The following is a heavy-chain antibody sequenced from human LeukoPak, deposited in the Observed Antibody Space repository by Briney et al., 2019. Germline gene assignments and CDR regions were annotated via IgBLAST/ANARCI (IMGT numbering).Heavy chain of an antibody. CDR1: GSSVSGYW. D-gene: IGHD3-10*01. CDR2: IREDGNEK. Sequence: PGGSLRLACAASGSSVSGYWMTWVRQAPGKGLEWVANIREDGNEKNYMDSVKGRLTISRDNAKNSVFLQMNSLRVEDTAVYYCARDAGGRSGSYYYDALDIWGQGTMVTVSP. V-gene: IGHV3-7*01. CDR3: ARDAGGRSGSYYYDALDI. J-gene: IGHJ3*02.